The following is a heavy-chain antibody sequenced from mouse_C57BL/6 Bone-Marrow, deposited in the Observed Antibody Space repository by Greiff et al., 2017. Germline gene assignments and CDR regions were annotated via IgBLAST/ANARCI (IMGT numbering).Heavy chain of an antibody. J-gene: IGHJ4*01. CDR3: ARTSVVGDAMDY. CDR2: ISSGSSTI. V-gene: IGHV5-17*01. D-gene: IGHD1-1*01. Sequence: EVHLVESGGGLVKPGGSLKLSCAASGFTFSDYGMHWVRQAPEKGLEWVAYISSGSSTIYYADTVKGRFTISRDNATNTLFLQMTSLRSEDTAMYYCARTSVVGDAMDYWGQGTSVTVSS. CDR1: GFTFSDYG.